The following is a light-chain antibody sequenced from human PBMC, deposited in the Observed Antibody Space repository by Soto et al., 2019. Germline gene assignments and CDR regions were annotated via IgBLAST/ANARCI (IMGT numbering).Light chain of an antibody. Sequence: DIQMTQSPSTLSGSVGDRGTITCRASQTISSWLAWYQQKPGKAPKLLIYTASTLKSRVPSRFIGSGSGTELTLTISSLQPDDFATYYCQHYNSYSEALGQGTTVDI. V-gene: IGKV1-5*03. CDR3: QHYNSYSEA. J-gene: IGKJ1*01. CDR2: TAS. CDR1: QTISSW.